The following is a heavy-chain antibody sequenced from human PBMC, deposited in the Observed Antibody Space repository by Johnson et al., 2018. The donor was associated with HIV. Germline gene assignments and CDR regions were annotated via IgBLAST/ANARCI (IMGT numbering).Heavy chain of an antibody. CDR1: GFTFSSYA. J-gene: IGHJ3*02. Sequence: QMLLVESGGGVVQPGRSLRLSCAASGFTFSSYAMHWVRQAPGKGLEWMAVISYAGSNNYYADSVKGRFTISRDNSKNTLYLQMNSLRAEDTAAYYCWAGPGWYNWNKHASDIWGQGTVVTVSS. D-gene: IGHD1-1*01. V-gene: IGHV3-30-3*01. CDR3: WAGPGWYNWNKHASDI. CDR2: ISYAGSNN.